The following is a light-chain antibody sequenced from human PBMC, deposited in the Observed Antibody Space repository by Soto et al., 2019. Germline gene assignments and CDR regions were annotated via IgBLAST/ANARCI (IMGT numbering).Light chain of an antibody. CDR2: GAS. Sequence: EIVMTQSPATLSVSPGERATVSCRASQAVSSNLAWYQQKPGQAPRLLIYGASTRATGIPARFSGSGSGTEFTLTVSSLLSEDFAVYYCQQYNDWPPFTFGPGTRVDIK. J-gene: IGKJ3*01. V-gene: IGKV3-15*01. CDR1: QAVSSN. CDR3: QQYNDWPPFT.